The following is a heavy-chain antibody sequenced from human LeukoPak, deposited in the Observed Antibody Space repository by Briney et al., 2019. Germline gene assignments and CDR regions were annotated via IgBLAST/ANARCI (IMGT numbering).Heavy chain of an antibody. V-gene: IGHV1-2*06. J-gene: IGHJ4*02. CDR3: TRESGSYHGNDY. Sequence: ASVTVSFKASGYTFTGYYMHWVRQAPGQGLEWMGRINPNNGGTNYAQKFQGRVTMTGDTSISTAYMELSSLRSDDTAVYYCTRESGSYHGNDYWGQGTLVTVSP. CDR1: GYTFTGYY. CDR2: INPNNGGT. D-gene: IGHD1-26*01.